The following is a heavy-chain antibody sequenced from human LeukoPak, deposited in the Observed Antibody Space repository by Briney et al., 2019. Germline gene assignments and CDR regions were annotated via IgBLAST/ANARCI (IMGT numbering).Heavy chain of an antibody. D-gene: IGHD3-10*01. CDR2: INPNSGGT. J-gene: IGHJ4*02. V-gene: IGHV1-2*02. CDR3: ARDGVQVVQGGNDY. Sequence: APVKVSCKASGYTFTGYYMHWVRQAPGQGLEWMGWINPNSGGTNYAQKFQGRVTMTRDTSISTAYMELSRLRSDDTAVYYCARDGVQVVQGGNDYWGQGTLVTVSS. CDR1: GYTFTGYY.